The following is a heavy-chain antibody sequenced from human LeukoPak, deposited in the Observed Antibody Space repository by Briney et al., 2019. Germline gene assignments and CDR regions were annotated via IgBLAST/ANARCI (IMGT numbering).Heavy chain of an antibody. Sequence: ASVKVPCKASGGTFSSYAISWVRQAPGQGLEWMGRIIPILGIANYAQKFQGRVTITADKSTSTAYMELSSLRSEDTAVYYCASGAGGYDSYFDYWGQGTLVTVSS. CDR1: GGTFSSYA. J-gene: IGHJ4*02. V-gene: IGHV1-69*04. D-gene: IGHD5-12*01. CDR3: ASGAGGYDSYFDY. CDR2: IIPILGIA.